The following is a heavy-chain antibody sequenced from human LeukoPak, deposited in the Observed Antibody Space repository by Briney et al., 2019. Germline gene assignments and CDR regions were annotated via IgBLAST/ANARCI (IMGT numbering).Heavy chain of an antibody. Sequence: ASVKVSCKASGYTFTGYYMHWVRQAPGQGLEWMGWINPNSGGTNYVQKFQGRVTMTRDTSISTAYMELSRLRSDDTAVYYCANENFDILTGYSEYSKWFDPWGQGTLVTVSS. CDR3: ANENFDILTGYSEYSKWFDP. CDR2: INPNSGGT. CDR1: GYTFTGYY. V-gene: IGHV1-2*02. D-gene: IGHD3-9*01. J-gene: IGHJ5*02.